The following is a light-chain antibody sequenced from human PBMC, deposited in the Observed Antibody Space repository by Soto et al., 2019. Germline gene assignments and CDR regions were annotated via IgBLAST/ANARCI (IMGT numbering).Light chain of an antibody. J-gene: IGKJ1*01. CDR2: KAS. Sequence: DIQGTQPHNPLSGSVGYMIIITCRASQTISSWLAWYQQKPGKAPKLLIYKASTLKSGVPSRFSGSGSGTEFTLTISSLQPDDFATYYCQHYNSYSEAVGQGTKVDI. V-gene: IGKV1-5*03. CDR1: QTISSW. CDR3: QHYNSYSEA.